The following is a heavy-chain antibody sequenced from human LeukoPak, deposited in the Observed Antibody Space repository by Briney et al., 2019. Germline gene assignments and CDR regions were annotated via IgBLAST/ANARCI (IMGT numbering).Heavy chain of an antibody. Sequence: PGGSLRLSCAASGFTVSSNYMSWVRQAPGKGLEWVSVIYSGGSTYYADSVKGRFTISRDNSKNTLYLQMNSLRAEDTAVYYCARELDAGYSSGWYGYWGQGTLVTVSS. CDR3: ARELDAGYSSGWYGY. D-gene: IGHD6-19*01. J-gene: IGHJ4*02. CDR1: GFTVSSNY. CDR2: IYSGGST. V-gene: IGHV3-53*01.